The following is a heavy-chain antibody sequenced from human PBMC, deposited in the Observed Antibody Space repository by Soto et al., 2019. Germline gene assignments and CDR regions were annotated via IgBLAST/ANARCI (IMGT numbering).Heavy chain of an antibody. D-gene: IGHD3-22*01. CDR3: AHVGAGEWGESSAYYDDCYFDL. V-gene: IGHV2-5*02. CDR2: IFWDDDK. Sequence: QITLKESGPTLVKPTQTLTLTCTFSGFSLSTSGVGVGWIRQPPGKALEWLALIFWDDDKRYSPSLRSRLTITTATTKNXXAXTXXNMDTVDTATYYCAHVGAGEWGESSAYYDDCYFDLWGRGTLVTVSS. J-gene: IGHJ2*01. CDR1: GFSLSTSGVG.